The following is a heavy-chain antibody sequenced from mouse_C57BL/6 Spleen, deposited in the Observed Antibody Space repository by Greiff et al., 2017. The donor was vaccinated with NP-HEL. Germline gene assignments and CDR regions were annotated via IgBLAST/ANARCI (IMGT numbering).Heavy chain of an antibody. V-gene: IGHV1-64*01. D-gene: IGHD1-1*01. Sequence: QVQLQQPGAELVKPGASVKLSCKASGYTFTSYWMHWVKQRPGQGLEWIGMIHPNSGSTNYNEKFKSKATLTVDKSSSTAYMQLSSLTSEDSAVYYCARSYYYGSSYVPMDYWGQGTSVTVSS. CDR1: GYTFTSYW. J-gene: IGHJ4*01. CDR2: IHPNSGST. CDR3: ARSYYYGSSYVPMDY.